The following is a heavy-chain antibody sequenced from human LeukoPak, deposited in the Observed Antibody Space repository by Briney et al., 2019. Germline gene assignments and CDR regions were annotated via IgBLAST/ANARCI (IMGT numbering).Heavy chain of an antibody. CDR3: ARDGYDFWSDYPTTLDY. D-gene: IGHD3-3*01. CDR2: ISTSSRTI. CDR1: GFNFSTYN. V-gene: IGHV3-48*01. J-gene: IGHJ4*02. Sequence: GGSLRLSCAVSGFNFSTYNMNWVRQAPGKGLEWVSYISTSSRTIYYADSVKGRFTISRDNAKNSLYLQMNSLRADDTAVYYCARDGYDFWSDYPTTLDYWGQGTLVTVSS.